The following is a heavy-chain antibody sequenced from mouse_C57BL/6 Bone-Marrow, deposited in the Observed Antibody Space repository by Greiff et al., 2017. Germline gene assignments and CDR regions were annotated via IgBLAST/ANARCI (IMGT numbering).Heavy chain of an antibody. D-gene: IGHD1-1*01. V-gene: IGHV1-81*01. J-gene: IGHJ1*03. CDR1: GYTFTSYG. CDR2: IYPRSGNT. CDR3: ARNAYYGSSYWYFDV. Sequence: VQLQQSGAELARPGASVKMSCKASGYTFTSYGISWVKQRTGQGLEWIGEIYPRSGNTYYNEKFKGKATLTAYKSSSTAYMELRSLTSEDSAVYFCARNAYYGSSYWYFDVGGTGTTVTVSS.